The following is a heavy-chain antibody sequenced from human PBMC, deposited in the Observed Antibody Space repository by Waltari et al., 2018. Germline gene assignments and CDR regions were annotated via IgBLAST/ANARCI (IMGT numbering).Heavy chain of an antibody. V-gene: IGHV3-53*01. CDR1: GFTVSSNY. CDR3: ARTSGGYLGGDYFDY. J-gene: IGHJ4*02. CDR2: NYCGGST. D-gene: IGHD1-26*01. Sequence: EVQLVESGGGLIQPGGSLRLSCAASGFTVSSNYMSWVRQAPVNGVEGVAGNYCGGSTYYAKSVKDRCTISRYKTKNTLDLQMNRLRAEDTAVYYCARTSGGYLGGDYFDYWGQGTLVTVSS.